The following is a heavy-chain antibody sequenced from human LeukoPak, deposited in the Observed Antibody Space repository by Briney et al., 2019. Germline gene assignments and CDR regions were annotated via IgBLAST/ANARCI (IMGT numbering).Heavy chain of an antibody. CDR3: ARVFSSSSWFDP. CDR2: INPNSGGT. V-gene: IGHV1-2*02. J-gene: IGHJ5*02. Sequence: ASVKVSCKASGYTFTGYYMHRVRHAPGQGLEWMGWINPNSGGTNYAQKFQGRVTMTRDTSISTAYMELSRLRSDDTAVYYCARVFSSSSWFDPWGQGTLVTVSS. D-gene: IGHD6-13*01. CDR1: GYTFTGYY.